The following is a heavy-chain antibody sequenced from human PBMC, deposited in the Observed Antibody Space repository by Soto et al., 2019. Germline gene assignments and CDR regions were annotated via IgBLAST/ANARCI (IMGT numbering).Heavy chain of an antibody. J-gene: IGHJ4*02. CDR1: GGTLNTYT. Sequence: QVQLLQSGSEVKKPGASVKVSCEASGGTLNTYTINWVRQAPGRRLEWMGQIVPMYDSVNYAENYQGRVTITAYKSTITSYRELTSIRSEYTALDFCATWGHYSGGYCFDYWGQGTQVTVSS. D-gene: IGHD3-22*01. CDR3: ATWGHYSGGYCFDY. V-gene: IGHV1-69*06. CDR2: IVPMYDSV.